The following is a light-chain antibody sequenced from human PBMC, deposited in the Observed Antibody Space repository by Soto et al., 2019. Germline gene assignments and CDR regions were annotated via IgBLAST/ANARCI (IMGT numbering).Light chain of an antibody. V-gene: IGKV1-27*01. CDR2: AAS. Sequence: DIPMTQSPSSLSASVGDRVTITCRASQAINNYLAWYQQKPGEVPKLLIYAASSLQSGVPSRFSGSGSGTDFTLTISSLQPEDFATYYCQKYNSAPMLTFGGGTKVEIK. J-gene: IGKJ4*01. CDR1: QAINNY. CDR3: QKYNSAPMLT.